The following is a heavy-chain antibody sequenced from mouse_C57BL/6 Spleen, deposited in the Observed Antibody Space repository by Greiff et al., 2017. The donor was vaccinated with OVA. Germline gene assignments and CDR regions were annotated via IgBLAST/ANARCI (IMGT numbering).Heavy chain of an antibody. V-gene: IGHV1-9*01. CDR1: GYTFTGYW. Sequence: VQLQESGAELMKPGASVKLSCKATGYTFTGYWIEWVKQRPGHGLEWIGEILPGSGSTNYNEKFKGKATFTADTSSNTAYMQLSSLTTEDSAIYYCAKIEDPDYYGSSSWFAYWGQGTLVTVSA. CDR2: ILPGSGST. D-gene: IGHD1-1*01. J-gene: IGHJ3*01. CDR3: AKIEDPDYYGSSSWFAY.